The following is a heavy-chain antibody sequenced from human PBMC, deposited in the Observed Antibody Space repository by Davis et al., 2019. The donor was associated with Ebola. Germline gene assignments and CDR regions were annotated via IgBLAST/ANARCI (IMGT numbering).Heavy chain of an antibody. J-gene: IGHJ5*02. Sequence: PGGSLRLSCSVSGGSITSRSHYWGWIRQSPVKGLEWIGNVYYSGPAYYNPSLKSRLTIDVDTSKNVFSLKLTSVTAADTAVYYCARYSDISLGFDPWGQGTLVTVSS. CDR2: VYYSGPA. CDR3: ARYSDISLGFDP. D-gene: IGHD3-22*01. CDR1: GGSITSRSHY. V-gene: IGHV4-39*02.